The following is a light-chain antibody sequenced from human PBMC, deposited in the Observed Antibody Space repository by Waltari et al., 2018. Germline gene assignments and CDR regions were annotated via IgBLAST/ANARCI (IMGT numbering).Light chain of an antibody. CDR2: EVT. J-gene: IGLJ1*01. CDR3: CSYAGLGTYV. CDR1: RSDVGDYNL. Sequence: QSGLTQPASVSGSPGPSITISCTGTRSDVGDYNLVSWYQHHPGKAPKLIIYEVTKRTSGVSDRFSASKSANTASLTISGLQTEDEADYYCCSYAGLGTYVFGTGTKVTVL. V-gene: IGLV2-23*02.